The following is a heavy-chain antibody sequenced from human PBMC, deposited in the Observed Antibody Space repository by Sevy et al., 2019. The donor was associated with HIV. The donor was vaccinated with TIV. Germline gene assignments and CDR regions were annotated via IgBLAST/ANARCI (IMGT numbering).Heavy chain of an antibody. V-gene: IGHV1-18*01. D-gene: IGHD3-22*01. CDR2: ISAYNGNT. J-gene: IGHJ4*02. CDR3: ARDPYYYDSSGYYSSYFDY. Sequence: ASVTVSCKASGYTFTSYGISWVRQAPGQGLEWMGWISAYNGNTNYAQKLQGRVTMTTDTSTSTAYMELRSLRSDDTAVYYCARDPYYYDSSGYYSSYFDYWGQGTLVTVSS. CDR1: GYTFTSYG.